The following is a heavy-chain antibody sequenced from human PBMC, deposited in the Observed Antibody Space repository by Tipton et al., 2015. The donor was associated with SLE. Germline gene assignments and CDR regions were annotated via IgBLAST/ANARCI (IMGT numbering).Heavy chain of an antibody. CDR1: GGYISSYY. CDR3: ASGGILPSYYFDC. Sequence: LRLSCTVSGGYISSYYWSWIRQPPGEGLEWIGYIYYSGSTNYKPSLKSRVTISVDTSKNQFSLKLSSVTAADTAVYYCASGGILPSYYFDCWGQGTLVTVSS. D-gene: IGHD3-16*01. CDR2: IYYSGST. V-gene: IGHV4-59*08. J-gene: IGHJ4*02.